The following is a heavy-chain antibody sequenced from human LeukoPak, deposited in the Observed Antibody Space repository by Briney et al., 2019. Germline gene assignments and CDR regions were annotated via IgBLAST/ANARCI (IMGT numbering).Heavy chain of an antibody. CDR1: GGTFSSYA. Sequence: SVKVSCKASGGTFSSYAISWVRQAPGQGIEWMGGIIPIFGTANYAQKFQGRVTITTDESTSTAYMELSSLRSEDTAVYYCARGKGTRGSSGWYFDYWGQGTLVTVSS. J-gene: IGHJ4*02. CDR2: IIPIFGTA. D-gene: IGHD3-22*01. CDR3: ARGKGTRGSSGWYFDY. V-gene: IGHV1-69*05.